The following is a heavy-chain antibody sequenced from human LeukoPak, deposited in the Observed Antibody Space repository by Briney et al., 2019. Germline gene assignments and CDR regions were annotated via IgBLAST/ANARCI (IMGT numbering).Heavy chain of an antibody. D-gene: IGHD3-10*01. Sequence: PSQTLSLTCTVSGGSISSGSFYWSWIRQPAGKGLEWIGRIYTSGSTNYNPSLKSRVTISVDTSNNQFSLKLSSVTAADTAVYYCARLITMVRGSYAFDIWGHGTMVTVSS. J-gene: IGHJ3*02. V-gene: IGHV4-61*02. CDR2: IYTSGST. CDR3: ARLITMVRGSYAFDI. CDR1: GGSISSGSFY.